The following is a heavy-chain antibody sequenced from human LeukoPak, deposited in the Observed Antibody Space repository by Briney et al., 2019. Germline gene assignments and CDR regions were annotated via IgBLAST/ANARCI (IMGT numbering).Heavy chain of an antibody. J-gene: IGHJ6*02. D-gene: IGHD6-13*01. V-gene: IGHV4-30-4*01. CDR3: AAAGTKGYYGMDV. Sequence: SETLSLTCTVSGGSISSGDYFWSWIRQPPGKGLEWIGYIYYSGSTYYNPSLKSRLTISVDTSKNQFSLRLSSVTAADTAVYYCAAAGTKGYYGMDVWGQGTTVTVSS. CDR1: GGSISSGDYF. CDR2: IYYSGST.